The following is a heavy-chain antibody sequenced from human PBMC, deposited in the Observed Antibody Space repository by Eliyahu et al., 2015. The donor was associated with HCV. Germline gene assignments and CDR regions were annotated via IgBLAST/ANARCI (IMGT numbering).Heavy chain of an antibody. CDR1: GFXFSXYA. CDR2: ISYDGSNK. D-gene: IGHD1-26*01. V-gene: IGHV3-30-3*01. J-gene: IGHJ3*02. CDR3: ARDPQPWELLHAFDI. Sequence: QVQLVXSGGGVVQPGXSLRLSCAASGFXFSXYAMHWVRQAPGKGLEWVAVISYDGSNKYYADSVKGRFTISRDNSKNTLYLQMNSLRAEDTAVYYCARDPQPWELLHAFDIWGQGTMVTVSS.